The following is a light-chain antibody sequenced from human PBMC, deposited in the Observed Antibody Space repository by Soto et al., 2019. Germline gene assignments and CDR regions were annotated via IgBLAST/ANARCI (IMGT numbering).Light chain of an antibody. CDR1: SSDIGTYKY. Sequence: QSALTQPASVSGSPGQSITISCTGTSSDIGTYKYVCWYQQHPGKAPKLIIYDVGERPSGVSYRFSGSKSGNTASLTISGLQAEDEADYYCSSYTTNAFVVFGGGTQLTVL. CDR2: DVG. J-gene: IGLJ2*01. V-gene: IGLV2-14*01. CDR3: SSYTTNAFVV.